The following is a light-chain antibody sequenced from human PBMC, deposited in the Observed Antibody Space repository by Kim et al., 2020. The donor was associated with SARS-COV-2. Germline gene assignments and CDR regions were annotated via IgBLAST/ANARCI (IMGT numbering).Light chain of an antibody. J-gene: IGKJ1*01. V-gene: IGKV3-11*01. CDR3: QQRSTWPGT. CDR1: QNVRNY. Sequence: SPGERATLSCRASQNVRNYLGWYQQKPGQAPRLLIYGVSNRVAGIPARFSGSGSGTDFTLTISSLESEDFAVYYCQQRSTWPGTFGLGTKVDIK. CDR2: GVS.